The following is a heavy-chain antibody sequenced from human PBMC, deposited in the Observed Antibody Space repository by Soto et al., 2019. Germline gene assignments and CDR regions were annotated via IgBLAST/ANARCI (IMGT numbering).Heavy chain of an antibody. V-gene: IGHV4-30-2*01. CDR2: IYHSGST. CDR1: CGPISSGGYS. Sequence: QLQLQESGSGLVKPSQTLSLTCAVTCGPISSGGYSWIWIRQPPGKVMEWIGYIYHSGSTYYNPSLKSRVTIPVDWSNNQFSLKLSSVTAANTAVYYCARTPTPWGQGTLVTVSS. CDR3: ARTPTP. J-gene: IGHJ5*02.